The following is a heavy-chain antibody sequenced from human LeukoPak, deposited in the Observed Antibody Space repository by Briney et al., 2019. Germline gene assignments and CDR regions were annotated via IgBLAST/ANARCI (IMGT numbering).Heavy chain of an antibody. D-gene: IGHD3-22*01. V-gene: IGHV4-4*07. Sequence: SETLSLTCIVSGGSISGYYWSWIRQPAGKGLEWIGHMDTSGHTNYNSSLMSRVTMSVDTSKNQFSLRLTSVTAADTAVYYCASGFYDSSGPSDAFDIWGQGTMVTVSS. CDR2: MDTSGHT. J-gene: IGHJ3*02. CDR1: GGSISGYY. CDR3: ASGFYDSSGPSDAFDI.